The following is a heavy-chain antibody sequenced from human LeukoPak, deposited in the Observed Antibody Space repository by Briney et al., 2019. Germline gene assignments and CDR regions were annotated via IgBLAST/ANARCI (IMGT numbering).Heavy chain of an antibody. V-gene: IGHV3-23*01. Sequence: GGSLRLSCAASGFTFSNYAMSWVRQAPGKGLEWVSAISGSGGSAYYADSVKGRFTISRDNAKNSLYLQMNSLRAEDMALYYCAKVAKGYYYYYYMDVWGKGTTVTVSS. CDR2: ISGSGGSA. CDR3: AKVAKGYYYYYYMDV. J-gene: IGHJ6*03. CDR1: GFTFSNYA.